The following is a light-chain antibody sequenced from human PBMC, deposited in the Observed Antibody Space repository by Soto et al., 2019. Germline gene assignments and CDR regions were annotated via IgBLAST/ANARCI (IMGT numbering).Light chain of an antibody. V-gene: IGKV3-11*01. J-gene: IGKJ1*01. CDR2: GAS. Sequence: VMTQSPVTLSLSPGERATLSFRASQSVSNNYLAWYQQKPGQAPRLLIYGASNRATGIPARFSGSGSGTDFILTISSLEPEDFAVYYCQQRSNWPQTFGQGTKVDI. CDR1: QSVSNNY. CDR3: QQRSNWPQT.